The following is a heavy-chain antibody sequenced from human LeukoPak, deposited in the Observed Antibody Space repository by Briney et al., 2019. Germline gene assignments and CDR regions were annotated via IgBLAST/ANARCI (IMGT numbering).Heavy chain of an antibody. CDR1: GYTFTSYD. CDR3: ARGAPVEMATIDAFDI. J-gene: IGHJ3*02. Sequence: ASVKVSCKASGYTFTSYDINWVRQATGQGLEWLGWMNPNSGNTGYAQKFQGRVTITRNTSTSTAYMEMSSLTSEDTAVYYCARGAPVEMATIDAFDIWGQGTMVTVSS. D-gene: IGHD5-24*01. V-gene: IGHV1-8*03. CDR2: MNPNSGNT.